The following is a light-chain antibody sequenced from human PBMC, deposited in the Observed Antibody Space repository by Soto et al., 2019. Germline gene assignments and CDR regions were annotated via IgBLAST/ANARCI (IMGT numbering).Light chain of an antibody. Sequence: DIQMTQSPSTLSASVGDRVTISCRASQIISIYLNWYQQKPGKAPRLLIFLASSLQSGVPSRFSGSGSGADFTLTISSLKPEDFATYYCQQSYSTLGITFGPGTKVDIK. V-gene: IGKV1-39*01. J-gene: IGKJ3*01. CDR3: QQSYSTLGIT. CDR1: QIISIY. CDR2: LAS.